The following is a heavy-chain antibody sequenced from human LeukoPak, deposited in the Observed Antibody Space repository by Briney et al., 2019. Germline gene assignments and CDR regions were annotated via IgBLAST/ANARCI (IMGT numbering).Heavy chain of an antibody. J-gene: IGHJ4*02. CDR1: GLTVSSNY. CDR2: IYSGGST. Sequence: PGGSLRLSCAATGLTVSSNYMSLVRQAPGKGLEWVSVIYSGGSTYYADSVKGRFTISRDNSKNTLYLQMNSLRAEDTAVYYCARGLPSTLTYYYDSSGYLGYWGQGTLVTVSS. CDR3: ARGLPSTLTYYYDSSGYLGY. D-gene: IGHD3-22*01. V-gene: IGHV3-66*01.